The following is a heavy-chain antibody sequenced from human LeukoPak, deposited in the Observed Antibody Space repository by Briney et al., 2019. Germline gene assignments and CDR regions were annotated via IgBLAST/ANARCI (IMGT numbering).Heavy chain of an antibody. V-gene: IGHV1-18*01. J-gene: IGHJ4*02. CDR1: GGTFSSYA. CDR2: ISAYNGNT. D-gene: IGHD6-13*01. CDR3: ARATGSSSWYVASYYFDY. Sequence: ASVKVSCKASGGTFSSYAISWVRQAPGQGLEWMGWISAYNGNTNYAQKLQGRVTMTTDTSTSTAYMELRSLRSDDTAVYYCARATGSSSWYVASYYFDYWGQGTLVTVSS.